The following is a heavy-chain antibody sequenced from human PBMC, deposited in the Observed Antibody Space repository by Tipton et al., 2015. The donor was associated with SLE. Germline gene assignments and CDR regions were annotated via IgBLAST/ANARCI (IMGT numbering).Heavy chain of an antibody. Sequence: TLSLTCTVSGGSISSSYYWGWIRQSPGKGLEWIGSISYTGSTYYNPSLKGRATISVDMSKNQFSLKLTSVTAADTAVYYCARRGWVDAFDIWGQGTMVIVSS. V-gene: IGHV4-39*07. CDR3: ARRGWVDAFDI. J-gene: IGHJ3*02. CDR2: ISYTGST. CDR1: GGSISSSYY. D-gene: IGHD6-19*01.